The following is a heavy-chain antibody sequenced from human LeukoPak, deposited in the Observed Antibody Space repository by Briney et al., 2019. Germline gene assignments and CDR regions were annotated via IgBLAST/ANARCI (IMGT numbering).Heavy chain of an antibody. CDR2: IYYSGST. D-gene: IGHD2-21*02. CDR3: ATTGLGGDCYY. CDR1: GGSISSYY. V-gene: IGHV4-59*12. J-gene: IGHJ4*02. Sequence: PSETLSLTCTVSGGSISSYYWSWIRQPPGKGLEWIGYIYYSGSTNYNPSLKSRVTISVDTSKNQFSLKLSSVTAADTAVYYCATTGLGGDCYYWGQRTLVTVSS.